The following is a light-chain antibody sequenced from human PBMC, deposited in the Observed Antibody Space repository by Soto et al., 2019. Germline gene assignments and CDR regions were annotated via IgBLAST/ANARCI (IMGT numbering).Light chain of an antibody. CDR1: RSIGNY. J-gene: IGKJ2*01. CDR2: LTS. Sequence: IQMTQSTSSLSASVGDRVTITCRASRSIGNYLNWYQQKPESAPKLLIYLTSSLQSGVPSRFSGSGSGTDFTLTISSLQPEDFATYYCQQSYSTPYSFGQGTKVDIK. CDR3: QQSYSTPYS. V-gene: IGKV1-39*01.